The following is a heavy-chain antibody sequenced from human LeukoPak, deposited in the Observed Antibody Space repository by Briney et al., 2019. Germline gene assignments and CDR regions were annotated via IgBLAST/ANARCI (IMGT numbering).Heavy chain of an antibody. D-gene: IGHD3-22*01. Sequence: GGSLRLSCAASGFTFSTYAMHCVRQPPGKGLEWVSAISCSGGATYHADADSVTGRLIISRDDSKHTLYMQINSLRVEHTAVYYCAKDGYNYPSTGHFDSWGQGTLVTVSS. J-gene: IGHJ4*02. V-gene: IGHV3-23*01. CDR3: AKDGYNYPSTGHFDS. CDR2: ISCSGGAT. CDR1: GFTFSTYA.